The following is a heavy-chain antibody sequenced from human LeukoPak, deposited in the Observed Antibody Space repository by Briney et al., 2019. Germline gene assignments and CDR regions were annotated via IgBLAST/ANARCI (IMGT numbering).Heavy chain of an antibody. CDR2: IIPIFGTA. V-gene: IGHV1-69*05. D-gene: IGHD3-9*01. CDR1: GGTFSSYA. Sequence: GASVKVSCKASGGTFSSYAISWVRQAPGQGLEWMGGIIPIFGTANYAQKFQGRVTITTDESTSTAYMELGSLRSEDTAVYYCARGNLAYYDILTGYFDYWGQGTLVTVSS. J-gene: IGHJ4*02. CDR3: ARGNLAYYDILTGYFDY.